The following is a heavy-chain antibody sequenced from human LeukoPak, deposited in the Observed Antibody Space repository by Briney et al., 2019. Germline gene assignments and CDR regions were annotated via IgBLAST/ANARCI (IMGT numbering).Heavy chain of an antibody. J-gene: IGHJ6*02. Sequence: PGGSLRLSCEASGFTFSSYWMTWGRQAPGKGLEWVANIKQDGSEKYYVDSVKGRFTISRDNAKNSLYLQMNSLRAEDTAVYYCARDQFHLYSSSWLYYYYYGMDVWGQGTTVTVSS. CDR3: ARDQFHLYSSSWLYYYYYGMDV. D-gene: IGHD6-13*01. V-gene: IGHV3-7*01. CDR2: IKQDGSEK. CDR1: GFTFSSYW.